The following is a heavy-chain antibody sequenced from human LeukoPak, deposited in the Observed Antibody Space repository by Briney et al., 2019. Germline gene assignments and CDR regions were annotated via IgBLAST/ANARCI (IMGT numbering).Heavy chain of an antibody. CDR2: ISSSSGSR. J-gene: IGHJ4*02. Sequence: GGSLRLSCAASRFNFSIYTMNWVRQPPGKGLEWVSSISSSSGSRYYTDSLKGRFTVSRDNAKNSLYLQIDNLRAEDTAVYYCASSGFSQGVLDNWGQGTLVTVSS. CDR1: RFNFSIYT. V-gene: IGHV3-21*01. CDR3: ASSGFSQGVLDN. D-gene: IGHD5-18*01.